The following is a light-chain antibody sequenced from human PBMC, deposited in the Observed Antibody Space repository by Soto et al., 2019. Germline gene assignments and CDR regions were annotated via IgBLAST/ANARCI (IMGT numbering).Light chain of an antibody. CDR1: SGHSNYA. J-gene: IGLJ2*01. CDR2: LNSDGSH. Sequence: QSVLTQSPSASASLGASVKLTCTLSSGHSNYAIAWHQQQSGKGPRYLMKLNSDGSHSKGDGIPDRFSGSSSGAERYLTISRLQSEDEADYYCQTWGSGIVVFGGGTKLTVL. CDR3: QTWGSGIVV. V-gene: IGLV4-69*01.